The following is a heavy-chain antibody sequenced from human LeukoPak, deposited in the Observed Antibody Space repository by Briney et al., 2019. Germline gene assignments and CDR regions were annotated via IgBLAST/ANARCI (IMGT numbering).Heavy chain of an antibody. CDR2: ICTSGST. CDR1: GGSISSYY. Sequence: SETLSLTCTVSGGSISSYYWSWIRQPAGKGLEWIGRICTSGSTNYNPSLKSRVTMSVDTSKNQFSLKLSSVTAADTAVYYCARDATMVRDLVLANWFDPWGQGTLITVSS. CDR3: ARDATMVRDLVLANWFDP. D-gene: IGHD3-10*01. J-gene: IGHJ5*02. V-gene: IGHV4-4*07.